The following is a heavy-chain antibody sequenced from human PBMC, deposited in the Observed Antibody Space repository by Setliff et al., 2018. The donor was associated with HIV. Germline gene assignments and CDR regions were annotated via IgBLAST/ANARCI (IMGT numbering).Heavy chain of an antibody. CDR3: AKSSYYGSGNIDY. Sequence: QPGGSLRLSCAASGFSFSGYAMGWDRQAPGKGLEWVSLISGSRYSTYYADSVKGRFTISRDNSKNTLYLQMNSLRAEDTAVYYCAKSSYYGSGNIDYWGQGTLVTVSS. V-gene: IGHV3-23*01. CDR1: GFSFSGYA. D-gene: IGHD3-10*01. CDR2: ISGSRYST. J-gene: IGHJ4*02.